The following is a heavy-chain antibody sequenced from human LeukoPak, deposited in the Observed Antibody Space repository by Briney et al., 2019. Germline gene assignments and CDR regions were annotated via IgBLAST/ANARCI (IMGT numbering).Heavy chain of an antibody. J-gene: IGHJ4*02. V-gene: IGHV1-69*13. Sequence: AASVKVSCKASGYTFTSYGISWVRQAPGQGLEWMGGIIPIFGTENYAQKFQGRVTITADESTSTAYMELSSLRSEDTAVYYCAREGPFPGSQGYVYYWGQGTLVTVSS. CDR3: AREGPFPGSQGYVYY. CDR1: GYTFTSYG. D-gene: IGHD3-10*01. CDR2: IIPIFGTE.